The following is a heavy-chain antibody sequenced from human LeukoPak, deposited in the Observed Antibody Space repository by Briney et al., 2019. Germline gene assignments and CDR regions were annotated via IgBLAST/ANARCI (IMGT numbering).Heavy chain of an antibody. CDR1: GFTFSSYA. CDR2: ISDSGGST. V-gene: IGHV3-23*01. CDR3: AKGEFGSGWPN. Sequence: GGSLRLSCAASGFTFSSYAMSWVRQAPGKGLEWVSGISDSGGSTYYADSVKGRFTISRDNSKNTLYLQMNSLRAEDTAVYYCAKGEFGSGWPNWGQGSLVTVSS. D-gene: IGHD6-19*01. J-gene: IGHJ4*02.